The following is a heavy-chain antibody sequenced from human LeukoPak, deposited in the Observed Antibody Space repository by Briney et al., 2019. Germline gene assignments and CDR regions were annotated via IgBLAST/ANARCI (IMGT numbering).Heavy chain of an antibody. J-gene: IGHJ5*02. V-gene: IGHV1-46*01. CDR2: INPRGGST. CDR1: RYSFTPYY. CDR3: AREIVVVPSAMGFDP. Sequence: GASVKVSCKASRYSFTPYYIHWVRQAPGQELVCMGVINPRGGSTSFAQKFQARLTMTRDTSTSTVYMELSGLRSEDTAVYYCAREIVVVPSAMGFDPWGQGTLVTVSS. D-gene: IGHD2-2*01.